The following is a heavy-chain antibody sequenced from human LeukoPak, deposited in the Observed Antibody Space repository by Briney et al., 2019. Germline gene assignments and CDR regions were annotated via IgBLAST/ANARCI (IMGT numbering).Heavy chain of an antibody. CDR3: ARDLAAGTDYYYYMDV. Sequence: PGGSLTLSCAASGFTFDDYGMSWVRQAPGKGLEWVSGINWNGGSTGYADSVKGRFTITRDNAKNSLYLQMNSLRAEDTALYHCARDLAAGTDYYYYMDVWGKGTTVTVSS. CDR1: GFTFDDYG. V-gene: IGHV3-20*01. D-gene: IGHD6-13*01. J-gene: IGHJ6*03. CDR2: INWNGGST.